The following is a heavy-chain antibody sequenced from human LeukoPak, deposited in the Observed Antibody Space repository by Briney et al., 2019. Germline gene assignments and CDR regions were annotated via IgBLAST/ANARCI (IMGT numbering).Heavy chain of an antibody. CDR3: ARVDLRDACDI. CDR1: GGSISSDY. Sequence: PSETLSLTCTVSGGSISSDYWSWIRQPPGKGLEWIGYIYYSGSANYNSSLKSRVTISEDTSKNHLSLKLSSVTAADTAVYYCARVDLRDACDIWGQGTMVTVSS. D-gene: IGHD3-9*01. V-gene: IGHV4-59*01. J-gene: IGHJ3*02. CDR2: IYYSGSA.